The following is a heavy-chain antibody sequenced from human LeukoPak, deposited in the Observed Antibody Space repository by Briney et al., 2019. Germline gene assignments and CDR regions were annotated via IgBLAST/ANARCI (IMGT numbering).Heavy chain of an antibody. CDR2: IYYSGNT. J-gene: IGHJ4*02. V-gene: IGHV4-39*07. CDR1: GGSISNSSYY. Sequence: SETLSLTCTVSGGSISNSSYYWGWIRQPPGKGLGWIGSIYYSGNTHYNPSLKSRVTISIDTSKNQFSLKLSSVTAADTAVYYCARDPTVMIGTPLDYWGQGALVTVSS. CDR3: ARDPTVMIGTPLDY. D-gene: IGHD3-16*01.